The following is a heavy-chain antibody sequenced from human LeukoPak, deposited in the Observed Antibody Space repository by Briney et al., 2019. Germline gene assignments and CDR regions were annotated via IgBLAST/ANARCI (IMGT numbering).Heavy chain of an antibody. J-gene: IGHJ4*02. Sequence: GSLRLSLAASGFTFIKYAIRWVRQAPGKGLEWLSAISGSGGSTYYADSVKGRFTISRDNSKNTLYLQMNSLRAEDTAVYYCTKDYRWFGALLDYFDYWGQGTLVTVSS. V-gene: IGHV3-23*01. CDR3: TKDYRWFGALLDYFDY. CDR2: ISGSGGST. D-gene: IGHD3-10*01. CDR1: GFTFIKYA.